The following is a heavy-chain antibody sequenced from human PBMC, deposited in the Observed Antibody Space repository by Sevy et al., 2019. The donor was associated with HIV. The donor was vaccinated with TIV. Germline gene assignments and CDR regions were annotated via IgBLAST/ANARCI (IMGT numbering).Heavy chain of an antibody. CDR2: ISRNSNTI. J-gene: IGHJ4*02. CDR1: GFGFEDYA. D-gene: IGHD1-26*01. Sequence: GGSLRLSCAASGFGFEDYAMHWVRQVPGKGLEWVSSISRNSNTIDYADSVKGRFTISRDNAKNSLYLQMNSLRNGDTALYYCAKDTRTYSGSYYLDYWGQGTLVTVSS. CDR3: AKDTRTYSGSYYLDY. V-gene: IGHV3-9*01.